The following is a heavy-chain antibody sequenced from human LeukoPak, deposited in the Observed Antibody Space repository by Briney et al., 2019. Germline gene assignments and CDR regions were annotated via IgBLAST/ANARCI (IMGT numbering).Heavy chain of an antibody. D-gene: IGHD3-22*01. CDR2: ISAY. CDR3: ARRFNYYDSSGYYEGFYFDY. Sequence: ASEKVSCKASGYTFTSYGISWVRQAPGQGLEWMGWISAYAQKFQGRVTMTTDTSTSTAYMELRSLRSDDTAVYYCARRFNYYDSSGYYEGFYFDYWGQGTLVTVSS. CDR1: GYTFTSYG. V-gene: IGHV1-18*01. J-gene: IGHJ4*02.